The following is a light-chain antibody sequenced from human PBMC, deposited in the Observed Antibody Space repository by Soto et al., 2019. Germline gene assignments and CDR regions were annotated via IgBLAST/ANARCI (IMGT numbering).Light chain of an antibody. CDR2: DVS. CDR1: SSDVGGYNY. CDR3: CSYAGSYTLVV. J-gene: IGLJ2*01. V-gene: IGLV2-11*01. Sequence: QSALTQPRSVSGSPGQSVTISCTGTSSDVGGYNYVSWYQQHPGKAPKLMIYDVSKRPSGVPDRFSGSKSGNTASLTISGXXXXXXXXXXCCSYAGSYTLVVFGGGTKLTVL.